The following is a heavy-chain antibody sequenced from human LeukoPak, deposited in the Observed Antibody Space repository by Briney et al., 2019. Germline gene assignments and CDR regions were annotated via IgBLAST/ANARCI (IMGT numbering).Heavy chain of an antibody. Sequence: GGSLRLSCAASGLTFDDYAMHWVRQAPGKGLEWVSGISWNSGSIGYADSVKGRFTISRDNAKNSLYLQMNSLRAEDTALYYCAKDIVGAISRYGMDVWGQGTTVTVSS. D-gene: IGHD1-26*01. J-gene: IGHJ6*02. CDR2: ISWNSGSI. CDR1: GLTFDDYA. CDR3: AKDIVGAISRYGMDV. V-gene: IGHV3-9*01.